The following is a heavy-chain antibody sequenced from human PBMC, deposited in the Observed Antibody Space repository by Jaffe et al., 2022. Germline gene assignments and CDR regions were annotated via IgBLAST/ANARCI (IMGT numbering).Heavy chain of an antibody. CDR2: MNPNSGNT. Sequence: QVQLVQSGAEVKKPGASVKVSCKASGYTFSSYDINWVRRATGQGLEWMGWMNPNSGNTGYAQKFQGRVTMTRNTSISTAYMELSSLTSEDTAVYYCARVQGYSSAWYPDPWGQGTLVTVSS. V-gene: IGHV1-8*01. D-gene: IGHD6-19*01. J-gene: IGHJ5*02. CDR1: GYTFSSYD. CDR3: ARVQGYSSAWYPDP.